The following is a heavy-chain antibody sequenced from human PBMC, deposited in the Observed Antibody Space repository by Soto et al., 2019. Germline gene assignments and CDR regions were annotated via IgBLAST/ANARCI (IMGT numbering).Heavy chain of an antibody. J-gene: IGHJ3*02. V-gene: IGHV3-30*18. Sequence: PGGSLRLSCAASGFSFSSYGMHWVRQAPGRWLEWVTVISNDGNRKYYGEPVKGRFSVSRDNDKDTLYLQMNGLRPEDTGVYYCAKDRRQLSALDMWGQGTTVTV. D-gene: IGHD6-6*01. CDR1: GFSFSSYG. CDR2: ISNDGNRK. CDR3: AKDRRQLSALDM.